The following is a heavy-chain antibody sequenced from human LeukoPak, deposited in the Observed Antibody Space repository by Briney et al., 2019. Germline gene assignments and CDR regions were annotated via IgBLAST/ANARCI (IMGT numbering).Heavy chain of an antibody. CDR2: IGTAGDT. Sequence: PGGSLRLSCAASGFTFSSYDMHWVRQATGKGLERVSAIGTAGDTYYPGSVKGRFTISRDNSKNTLYLQMNSLRAEDTAVYYCAKVPGHDYGVLDLIDYWGQGTLVTVSS. V-gene: IGHV3-13*01. CDR3: AKVPGHDYGVLDLIDY. CDR1: GFTFSSYD. J-gene: IGHJ4*02. D-gene: IGHD4-17*01.